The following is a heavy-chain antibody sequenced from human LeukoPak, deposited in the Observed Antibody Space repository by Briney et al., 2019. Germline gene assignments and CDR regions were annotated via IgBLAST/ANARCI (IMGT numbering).Heavy chain of an antibody. Sequence: SVTVSCKASGGTFSSYAISWLRRAPGQGPEWMGGIIPIFGTANYAQKFQGRVTITADESTSTAYMELYSLSSEDTAVYYCARGYCSSTSCHLLYYYYGMDVWGQGTTVTVSS. J-gene: IGHJ6*02. CDR2: IIPIFGTA. CDR1: GGTFSSYA. D-gene: IGHD2-2*01. V-gene: IGHV1-69*13. CDR3: ARGYCSSTSCHLLYYYYGMDV.